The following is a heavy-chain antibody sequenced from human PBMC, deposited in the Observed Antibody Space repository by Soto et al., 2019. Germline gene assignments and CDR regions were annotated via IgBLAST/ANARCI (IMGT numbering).Heavy chain of an antibody. CDR3: AKSLITAAVDY. J-gene: IGHJ4*01. V-gene: IGHV3-23*01. D-gene: IGHD1-20*01. CDR1: GFTFSNYA. Sequence: EVQLLESGGGLVQRGGSLRLSCAASGFTFSNYAMTCVRQAPGKGLEWVSLLSSTGSSTYYADYVNGQFTISRDNTNNALSLQITCLSAEDTAVYYCAKSLITAAVDYGGHVALFPVCS. CDR2: LSSTGSST.